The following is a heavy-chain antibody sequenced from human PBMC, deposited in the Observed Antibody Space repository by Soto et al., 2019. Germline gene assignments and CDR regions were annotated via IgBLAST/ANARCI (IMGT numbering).Heavy chain of an antibody. D-gene: IGHD2-15*01. J-gene: IGHJ4*02. CDR1: GFTFSSYG. CDR2: IWYDGSNK. Sequence: QVQLVESGGGVVQPGRSLRLSCAASGFTFSSYGMHWVRQAPGKGLEWVAVIWYDGSNKYYADSVKGRFTISRDNSKNTLYLQMNSLRAEDTAVYYCARDFVCSGGSCYSRSSAGFDYWGQGTLVTVSS. CDR3: ARDFVCSGGSCYSRSSAGFDY. V-gene: IGHV3-33*01.